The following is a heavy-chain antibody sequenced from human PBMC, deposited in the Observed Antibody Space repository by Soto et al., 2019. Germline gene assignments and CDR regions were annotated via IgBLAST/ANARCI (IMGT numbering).Heavy chain of an antibody. CDR1: GFTFSSYS. J-gene: IGHJ6*03. CDR2: ISSSSSTI. D-gene: IGHD2-15*01. V-gene: IGHV3-48*02. Sequence: GGSLRLSCAASGFTFSSYSMNWVRQAPGKGLEWVSYISSSSSTIYYADSVKGRFTISRDNAKNSLYLQMNSLRDEDTAVYYCARAHEPYCSGGSCYYYYYYYMDVWGKGTTVTVSS. CDR3: ARAHEPYCSGGSCYYYYYYYMDV.